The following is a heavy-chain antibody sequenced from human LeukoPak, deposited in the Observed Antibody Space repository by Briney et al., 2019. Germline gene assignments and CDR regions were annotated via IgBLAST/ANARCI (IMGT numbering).Heavy chain of an antibody. V-gene: IGHV3-53*01. J-gene: IGHJ6*03. D-gene: IGHD5-18*01. CDR3: ARVRGDTAVVTGDYYYYMDV. CDR1: GFTVSINY. CDR2: IYSGGST. Sequence: GGSLRLSCAASGFTVSINYMTWVRQAPGKGLEWVSVIYSGGSTYYADSVKGRFTISRDNSKNTLYLQMNSLRAEDTAVYYCARVRGDTAVVTGDYYYYMDVWGKGTTVTVSS.